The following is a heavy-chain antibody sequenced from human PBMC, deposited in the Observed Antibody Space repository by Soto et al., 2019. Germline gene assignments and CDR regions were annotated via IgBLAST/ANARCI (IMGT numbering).Heavy chain of an antibody. CDR1: GFSVNDAW. Sequence: EVQLVESGGGLVKPGESLRLACAASGFSVNDAWMNWVRQAPGEGLEWVGRIQSQADGGTTDYAASMKGRFIISRDDSQNSLFLQINSLETEDTGIYFCTIFYGSNYWGQGTLVTVSS. V-gene: IGHV3-15*07. CDR3: TIFYGSNY. CDR2: IQSQADGGTT. D-gene: IGHD4-17*01. J-gene: IGHJ4*02.